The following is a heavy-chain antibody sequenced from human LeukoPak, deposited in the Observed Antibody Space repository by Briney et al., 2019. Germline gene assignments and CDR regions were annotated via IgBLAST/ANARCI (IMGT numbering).Heavy chain of an antibody. J-gene: IGHJ4*02. CDR3: ARGGYCSSTSCYFRTRDLDY. V-gene: IGHV4-34*01. Sequence: PSETLSLTCAVYGGSFSGYYWSWIRQPPGKGLEWIGEINHSGSTNYNPSLKSRVTISVDTSKNQFSLKLSSVTAADTAVYYCARGGYCSSTSCYFRTRDLDYWGQGTLVTASS. CDR1: GGSFSGYY. CDR2: INHSGST. D-gene: IGHD2-2*01.